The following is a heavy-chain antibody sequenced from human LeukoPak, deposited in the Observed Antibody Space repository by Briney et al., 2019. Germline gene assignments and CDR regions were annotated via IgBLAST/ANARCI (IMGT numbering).Heavy chain of an antibody. D-gene: IGHD3-3*01. CDR3: AILRVERFLEWLPHFAY. CDR1: GFSFTSYW. J-gene: IGHJ4*02. Sequence: GESLKISCKGSGFSFTSYWIGWVRQMPGKGLEWMRIIYPGDSDTRYSPSFQGQVTISADKSISTAYLQWSSLKASDTVLYYCAILRVERFLEWLPHFAYCDQGTLVTVSS. CDR2: IYPGDSDT. V-gene: IGHV5-51*01.